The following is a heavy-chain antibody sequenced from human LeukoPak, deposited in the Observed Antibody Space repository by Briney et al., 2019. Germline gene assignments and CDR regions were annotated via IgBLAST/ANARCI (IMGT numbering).Heavy chain of an antibody. J-gene: IGHJ5*02. Sequence: GGSLRLSCAASGFTFSSYGMHWVRQAPGKGLEWVAFIRYDGSNKYYADSVKGRFTISRDNAKNSLYLQMNSLRAEDTAVYYCARTGENYYDSSGYFNWFDPWGQGTLVTVSS. D-gene: IGHD3-22*01. CDR1: GFTFSSYG. CDR3: ARTGENYYDSSGYFNWFDP. V-gene: IGHV3-30*02. CDR2: IRYDGSNK.